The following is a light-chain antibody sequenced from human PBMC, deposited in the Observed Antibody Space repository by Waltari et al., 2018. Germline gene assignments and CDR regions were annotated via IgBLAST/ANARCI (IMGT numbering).Light chain of an antibody. CDR1: RSNLRSNY. CDR2: RNN. V-gene: IGLV1-47*01. Sequence: QSVLTQPPSASATPGQRVTIPCSGSRSNLRSNYLYWYQQLPGTAPNLLIYRNNERPSRVPDRFSASKYGTSASLVISGLRSEDEAVYYCASWDDSHYVFGPGTTVTVL. CDR3: ASWDDSHYV. J-gene: IGLJ1*01.